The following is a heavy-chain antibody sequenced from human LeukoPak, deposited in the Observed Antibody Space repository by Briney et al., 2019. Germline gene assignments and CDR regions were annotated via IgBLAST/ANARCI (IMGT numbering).Heavy chain of an antibody. CDR3: ARQGGVATTFDY. J-gene: IGHJ4*02. V-gene: IGHV4-59*08. Sequence: SETLSLTCTVSGGSITGYYWNWIRQPPGKGLEWIGYIYYSGSTNYNPSLKSRVTISVDASENQFSLKLNSVTAADTAVYYCARQGGVATTFDYWGQGTLVTVSS. CDR2: IYYSGST. D-gene: IGHD5-12*01. CDR1: GGSITGYY.